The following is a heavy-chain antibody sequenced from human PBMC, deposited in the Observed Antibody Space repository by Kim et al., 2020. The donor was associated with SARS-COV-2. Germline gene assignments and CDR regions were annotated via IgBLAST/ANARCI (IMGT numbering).Heavy chain of an antibody. J-gene: IGHJ6*02. Sequence: SETLSLTCGGYGGPFNGFYWSWVRQPPGKGLEWIGEINFSGDTKYNPSLKSRVTISLDTSKSQFSLRLISVTAADTATYYCARSNFIAVTALRSYGMDVWGRGTRVSVSS. D-gene: IGHD4-4*01. CDR3: ARSNFIAVTALRSYGMDV. V-gene: IGHV4-34*01. CDR1: GGPFNGFY. CDR2: INFSGDT.